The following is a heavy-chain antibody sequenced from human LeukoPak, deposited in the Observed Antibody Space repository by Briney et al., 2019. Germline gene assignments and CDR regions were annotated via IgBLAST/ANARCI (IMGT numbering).Heavy chain of an antibody. CDR1: GFTFSSYA. D-gene: IGHD6-6*01. Sequence: GGSLRLSCAASGFTFSSYAMSWVRQAPGKGLEWVTSISSSSSYIYYADSVKGRFTISRDNAKNSLYLQMNSLRAEDTAVYYCARVAIAARTDAFDIWGQGTMVTVSS. CDR3: ARVAIAARTDAFDI. J-gene: IGHJ3*02. V-gene: IGHV3-21*01. CDR2: ISSSSSYI.